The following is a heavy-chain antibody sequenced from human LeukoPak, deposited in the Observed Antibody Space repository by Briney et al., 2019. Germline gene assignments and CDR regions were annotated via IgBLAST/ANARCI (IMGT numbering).Heavy chain of an antibody. V-gene: IGHV3-53*01. Sequence: GGSLRLSCAASGFTASSNYMSWVRQAPGKGLEWVSVIYSGGSTYYADSVKGRFTISRDNSKNTLYLQMNSLRAEDTAVYYCARGGGYSYGDYWGQGTLVTVSS. CDR3: ARGGGYSYGDY. CDR1: GFTASSNY. D-gene: IGHD5-18*01. CDR2: IYSGGST. J-gene: IGHJ4*02.